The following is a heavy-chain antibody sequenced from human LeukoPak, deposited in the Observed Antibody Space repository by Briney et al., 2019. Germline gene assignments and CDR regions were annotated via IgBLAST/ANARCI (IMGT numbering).Heavy chain of an antibody. CDR1: GYSFTSNW. CDR2: IDPSDSYT. CDR3: ARQPEGTWFDP. D-gene: IGHD1-1*01. Sequence: GEPLKISCKGSGYSFTSNWISWVRQMPGKGLEWMGRIDPSDSYTNYSPSFQGHVTISADKSISTVYLQWSSLKASDTAMYYCARQPEGTWFDPWGQGTLVTVSS. J-gene: IGHJ5*02. V-gene: IGHV5-10-1*01.